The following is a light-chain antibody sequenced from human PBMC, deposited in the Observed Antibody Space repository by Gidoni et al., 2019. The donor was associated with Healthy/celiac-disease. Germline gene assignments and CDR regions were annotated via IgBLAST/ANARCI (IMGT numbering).Light chain of an antibody. CDR2: WAS. CDR1: QSVLYSSKNKND. Sequence: DIVMTQSPDSLAVSLGERATINCKSSQSVLYSSKNKNDLAWYQQKPGQPTKLLIYWASTRESGVPDRFSGSGSGTDFTLTISNLQAEDVAVYYCQQYYSTPQTFGQGTKVEIK. J-gene: IGKJ1*01. CDR3: QQYYSTPQT. V-gene: IGKV4-1*01.